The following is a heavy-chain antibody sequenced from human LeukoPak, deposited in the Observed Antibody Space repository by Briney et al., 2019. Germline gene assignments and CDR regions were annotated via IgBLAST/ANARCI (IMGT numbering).Heavy chain of an antibody. V-gene: IGHV4-59*08. CDR3: ARQGGGFWYFDL. J-gene: IGHJ2*01. D-gene: IGHD6-25*01. CDR2: IYYSGST. Sequence: SETLSLTCTVSGGSISSYYWSWIRRPPGKGPEWIGYIYYSGSTNYNPSLKSRVTISVDTSKNQFSLKLSSVTAADTAVYYCARQGGGFWYFDLWGRGTLVTVSS. CDR1: GGSISSYY.